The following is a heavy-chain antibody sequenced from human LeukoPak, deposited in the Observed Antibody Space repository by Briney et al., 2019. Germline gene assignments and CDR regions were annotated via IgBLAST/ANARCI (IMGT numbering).Heavy chain of an antibody. CDR1: GGSISSYY. D-gene: IGHD6-19*01. V-gene: IGHV4-4*07. J-gene: IGHJ4*02. CDR2: IYTSGST. CDR3: ARERSGRQWLVLDY. Sequence: PSETLSLTCTVSGGSISSYYWSWIRQPAGKGLEWIGRIYTSGSTNYNPSLKSRVTMSVDTSKNQFSLKLSSVTAADTAVYYCARERSGRQWLVLDYWGQETLVTVSS.